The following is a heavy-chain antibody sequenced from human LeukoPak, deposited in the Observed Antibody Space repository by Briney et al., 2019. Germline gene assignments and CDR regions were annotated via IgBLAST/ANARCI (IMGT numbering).Heavy chain of an antibody. V-gene: IGHV4-59*01. CDR3: ARHLRGYYDSSGYQPFFDY. Sequence: SETLSLTCTVSGGSISSYYWSWVRQPPGKGLEWIGYIYYSGSTNYNPSLKSRVTISVDTSKNQFSLKLSSVTAADTAVYYCARHLRGYYDSSGYQPFFDYWGQGTLDTVSS. CDR1: GGSISSYY. D-gene: IGHD3-22*01. CDR2: IYYSGST. J-gene: IGHJ4*02.